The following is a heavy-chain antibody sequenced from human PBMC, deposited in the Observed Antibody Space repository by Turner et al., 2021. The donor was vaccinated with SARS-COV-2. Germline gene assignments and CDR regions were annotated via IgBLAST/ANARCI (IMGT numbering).Heavy chain of an antibody. CDR1: GGSISSSTYF. J-gene: IGHJ4*02. CDR2: IRWRDTT. Sequence: QLQLQESGPGQVRASQTLSLTCNVSGGSISSSTYFWGWIRHSPGKSLDWIGSIRWRDTTYYNPSLNGRVTISVDTSKNEFSRKKRSLTAAEAAVYYCARRPGSYSGVDFWGQGLPVTVSS. V-gene: IGHV4-39*01. CDR3: ARRPGSYSGVDF. D-gene: IGHD1-26*01.